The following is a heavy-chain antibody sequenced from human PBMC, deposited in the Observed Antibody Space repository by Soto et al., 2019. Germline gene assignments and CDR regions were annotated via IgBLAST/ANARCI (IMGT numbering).Heavy chain of an antibody. CDR3: ASAGAHPIGFDP. J-gene: IGHJ5*02. Sequence: SETLCITCTFSGGSISIGDHYWSWIRQPPGKGLEWIGYIHHSGSTYYNPSLKSRVTILGETSKNQFSLELSSVTAADTAVHYCASAGAHPIGFDPWGQGTMVTVSS. V-gene: IGHV4-30-4*01. CDR1: GGSISIGDHY. CDR2: IHHSGST.